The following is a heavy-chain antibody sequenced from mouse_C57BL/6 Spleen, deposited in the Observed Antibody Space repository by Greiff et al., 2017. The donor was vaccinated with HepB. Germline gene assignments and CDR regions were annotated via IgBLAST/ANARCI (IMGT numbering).Heavy chain of an antibody. J-gene: IGHJ3*01. V-gene: IGHV5-17*01. Sequence: DVMLVESGGGLVKPGGSLKLSCAASGFTFSDYGMHWVRQAPEKGLEWVAYISSGSSTIYYADTVKGRFTISRDNAKNTLFLQMTSLRSEDTAMYYCARQDDGYLCAYWGQGTLVTVSA. D-gene: IGHD2-3*01. CDR1: GFTFSDYG. CDR3: ARQDDGYLCAY. CDR2: ISSGSSTI.